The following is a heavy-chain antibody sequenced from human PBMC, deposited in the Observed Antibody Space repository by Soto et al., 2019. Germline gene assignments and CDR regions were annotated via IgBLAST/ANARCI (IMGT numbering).Heavy chain of an antibody. J-gene: IGHJ4*02. CDR3: AKGTIVGTTRDYFDS. Sequence: QVQLVESGGGVAQTGRSLRLTCAASGFTFSDYGLHWVRQAPGKGLEWVAVISYDATNKYYADSVKGRFTISRDNSENTLSLQMNSLTAEDTAVYYCAKGTIVGTTRDYFDSWGQGTLVTVSS. D-gene: IGHD1-26*01. V-gene: IGHV3-30*18. CDR1: GFTFSDYG. CDR2: ISYDATNK.